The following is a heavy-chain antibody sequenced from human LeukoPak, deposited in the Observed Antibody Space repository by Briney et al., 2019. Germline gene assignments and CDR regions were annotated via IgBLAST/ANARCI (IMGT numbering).Heavy chain of an antibody. CDR2: ISSSSYI. J-gene: IGHJ3*02. Sequence: GASLRLSCAASGFTFSSYSMNWVRQAPGKGLEWVSSISSSSYIYYADSVKGRFTISRDNAKNSLYLQMNSLRAEDTAVYYCARDGYCSGGSCYSDAFDIWGQGTMVTVSS. V-gene: IGHV3-21*01. D-gene: IGHD2-15*01. CDR3: ARDGYCSGGSCYSDAFDI. CDR1: GFTFSSYS.